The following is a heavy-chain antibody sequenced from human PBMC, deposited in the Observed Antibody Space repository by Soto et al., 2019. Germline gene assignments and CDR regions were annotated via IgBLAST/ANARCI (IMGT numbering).Heavy chain of an antibody. CDR1: GGSFRGYY. D-gene: IGHD6-25*01. V-gene: IGHV4-34*01. J-gene: IGHJ6*02. CDR2: INHRGST. Sequence: QVQLQQWGAGLLKPSETLSLTCAVYGGSFRGYYWSWIRQPPGKGLEWIGEINHRGSTNYSPSVKSRVTISVDTSKNQFSLKLNSVTAADTAVYFCARGSRVKIPAASGRDYYYHGLDVWGQGTAVTVSS. CDR3: ARGSRVKIPAASGRDYYYHGLDV.